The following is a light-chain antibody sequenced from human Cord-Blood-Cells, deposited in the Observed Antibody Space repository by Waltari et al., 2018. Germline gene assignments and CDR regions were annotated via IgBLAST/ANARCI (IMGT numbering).Light chain of an antibody. CDR2: DVS. V-gene: IGLV2-11*01. CDR1: SSAVGRYHY. Sequence: QSALTQPRSAYGSPGQSVPIACPCTSSAVGRYHYASWYQQHPGKAPKLMIYDVSKRPSGVPDRFSGSKSGNTASLTISGLQAEDEADYYCCSYAGSYTFVVFGGGTKLTVL. J-gene: IGLJ2*01. CDR3: CSYAGSYTFVV.